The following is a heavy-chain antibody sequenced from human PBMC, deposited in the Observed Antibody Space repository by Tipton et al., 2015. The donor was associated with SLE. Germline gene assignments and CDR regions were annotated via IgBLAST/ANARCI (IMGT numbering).Heavy chain of an antibody. CDR1: GFTFTKYG. V-gene: IGHV3-30*02. CDR2: IRSNGRNK. J-gene: IGHJ4*02. CDR3: TKDAPEETDS. Sequence: SGFTFTKYGMHWVHQAPGKGLEWVAFIRSNGRNKNYADSVKGRLTISRDNSENTVYLQMNSLRPEDTAVYYCTKDAPEETDSWGQGTLVTVSS.